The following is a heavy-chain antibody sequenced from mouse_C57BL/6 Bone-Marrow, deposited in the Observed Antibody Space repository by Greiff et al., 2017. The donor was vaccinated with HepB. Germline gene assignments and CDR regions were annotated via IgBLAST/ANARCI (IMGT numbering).Heavy chain of an antibody. CDR2: INPSTGGT. D-gene: IGHD3-3*01. Sequence: EVQLQQSGPELVKPGASVKISCKASGYSFTGYYMNWVKQSPEKSLEWIGEINPSTGGTTYNQKFKAKATLTVDKSSSTAYMQLKSLTSEDSAVYYCAREGTLYAMDYWGQGTSVTVSS. CDR3: AREGTLYAMDY. J-gene: IGHJ4*01. CDR1: GYSFTGYY. V-gene: IGHV1-42*01.